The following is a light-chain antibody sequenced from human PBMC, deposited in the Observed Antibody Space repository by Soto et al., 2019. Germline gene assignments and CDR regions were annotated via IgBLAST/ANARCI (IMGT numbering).Light chain of an antibody. CDR1: KSDVGAYKY. V-gene: IGLV2-11*01. J-gene: IGLJ3*02. Sequence: QSVLTQPRSVSGSPGQSVTISCTGTKSDVGAYKYVSWYQHHPGKAPKLMIYDVSKRPSGVPDRFSGSKSGNTASLTISGLQAEDEAEYYCCSYAGTYNFWVFGGGTKLTVL. CDR2: DVS. CDR3: CSYAGTYNFWV.